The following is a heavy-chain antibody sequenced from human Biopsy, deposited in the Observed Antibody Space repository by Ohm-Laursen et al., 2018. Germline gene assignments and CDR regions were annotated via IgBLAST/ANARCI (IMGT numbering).Heavy chain of an antibody. CDR2: INHRGST. Sequence: GTLSLTCAVYGGSFSGYYWSWIRQPPGKGLEWIGEINHRGSTNYNPSLKSRVTISVDTSKNQFSLKLRSVTAADTAVYFCARNTGWCGDLYYFDYWGQGTLVTVSS. CDR3: ARNTGWCGDLYYFDY. CDR1: GGSFSGYY. D-gene: IGHD6-19*01. V-gene: IGHV4-34*01. J-gene: IGHJ4*02.